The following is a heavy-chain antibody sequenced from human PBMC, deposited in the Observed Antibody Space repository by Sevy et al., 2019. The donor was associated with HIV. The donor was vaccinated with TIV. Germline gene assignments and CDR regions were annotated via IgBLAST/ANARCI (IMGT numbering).Heavy chain of an antibody. CDR2: ISGSGGTT. V-gene: IGHV3-23*01. CDR1: GFTFPTYA. Sequence: GGSLRLSCAASGFTFPTYAMSWVRQAPGKGLEWVSTISGSGGTTHYADSVKGRFTVYRANFKITLFLQMNSLRAEDTAVYYCAKEGLITRNRWRIDSWGQGTLVTVSS. J-gene: IGHJ4*02. CDR3: AKEGLITRNRWRIDS. D-gene: IGHD3-22*01.